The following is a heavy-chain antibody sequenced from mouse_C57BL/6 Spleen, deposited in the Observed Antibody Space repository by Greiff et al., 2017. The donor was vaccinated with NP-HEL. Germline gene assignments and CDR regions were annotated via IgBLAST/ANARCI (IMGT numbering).Heavy chain of an antibody. D-gene: IGHD3-2*02. CDR2: IYPGDGDT. CDR3: ARSAQRYAMDY. V-gene: IGHV1-82*01. CDR1: GYAFRSSW. Sequence: QVQLQQSGPELVKPGASVKISCKASGYAFRSSWMNWVKQRPGKGLEWIGRIYPGDGDTNYNGKFKGKATLTADKSSSTAYMQLSSLTSEDSAVYFCARSAQRYAMDYWGQGTSVTVSS. J-gene: IGHJ4*01.